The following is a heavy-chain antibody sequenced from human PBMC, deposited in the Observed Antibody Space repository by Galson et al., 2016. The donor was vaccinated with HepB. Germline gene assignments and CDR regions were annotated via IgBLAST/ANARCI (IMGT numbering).Heavy chain of an antibody. CDR2: IYYSGNK. D-gene: IGHD6-13*01. Sequence: ETLSLTCTVSGGSISSSSYYWGWIRQPPRKGLEWIGTIYYSGNKYYNPSLKSRVTISVDTSKNQFSLKLSSVTAADTAVYYCARQRLTGSRWYVAWYYYSAVDVWGQGTTVSVS. CDR1: GGSISSSSYY. CDR3: ARQRLTGSRWYVAWYYYSAVDV. J-gene: IGHJ6*02. V-gene: IGHV4-39*01.